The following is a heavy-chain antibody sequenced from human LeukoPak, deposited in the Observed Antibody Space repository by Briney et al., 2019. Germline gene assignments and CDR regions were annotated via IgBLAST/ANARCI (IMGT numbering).Heavy chain of an antibody. D-gene: IGHD6-13*01. V-gene: IGHV3-20*04. CDR1: GFTFDDYG. CDR2: INWNGGST. Sequence: GGSLRLSCAASGFTFDDYGMSWVRQAPGKGLEWVSGINWNGGSTGYADSVKGRSTISRDNAKNSLYLQMNSLRAEDTALYYCARDLVSSSWYDWFDPWGQGTLVTVSS. CDR3: ARDLVSSSWYDWFDP. J-gene: IGHJ5*02.